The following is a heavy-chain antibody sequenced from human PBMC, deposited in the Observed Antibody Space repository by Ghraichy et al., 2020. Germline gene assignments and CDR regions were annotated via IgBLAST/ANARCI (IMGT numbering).Heavy chain of an antibody. V-gene: IGHV3-73*01. Sequence: GGSLRLSCAASGFTFSGSAMHWVRQASGKGLEWVGRIRSKANSYATAYAASVKGRFTISRDDSKNTAYLQMNSLKTEDTAVYYCTRTGYCSSTSCYEVDYYYGMDVWGQGTTVTVSS. CDR3: TRTGYCSSTSCYEVDYYYGMDV. D-gene: IGHD2-2*01. CDR2: IRSKANSYAT. J-gene: IGHJ6*02. CDR1: GFTFSGSA.